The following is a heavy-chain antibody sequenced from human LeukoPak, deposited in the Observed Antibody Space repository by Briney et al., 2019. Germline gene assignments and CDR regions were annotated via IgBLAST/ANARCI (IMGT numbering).Heavy chain of an antibody. CDR2: ISAYNGNT. V-gene: IGHV1-18*01. CDR3: ARDVPSMVRGVANWFGP. J-gene: IGHJ5*02. CDR1: GYTFTSYG. Sequence: ASVKVSCKASGYTFTSYGISWVRQAPGQGLEWMGWISAYNGNTNYAQKLQGRVTMTTDTSTSTAYMELRSLRSDDTAVYYCARDVPSMVRGVANWFGPWGQGTLVTVSS. D-gene: IGHD3-10*01.